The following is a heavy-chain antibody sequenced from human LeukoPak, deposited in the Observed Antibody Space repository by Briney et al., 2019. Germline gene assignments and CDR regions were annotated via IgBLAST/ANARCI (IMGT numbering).Heavy chain of an antibody. CDR2: MYPGDSDT. J-gene: IGHJ4*02. Sequence: GESLKISCKGSGYTFTNYWIGWVRQMPGKGLEWMGIMYPGDSDTRYSPSFQGQVTISADKSISTAYLQWSSLKASDTAMYYCATGIYADYFAYWGQGTLVSVSS. CDR1: GYTFTNYW. CDR3: ATGIYADYFAY. V-gene: IGHV5-51*01. D-gene: IGHD3-16*01.